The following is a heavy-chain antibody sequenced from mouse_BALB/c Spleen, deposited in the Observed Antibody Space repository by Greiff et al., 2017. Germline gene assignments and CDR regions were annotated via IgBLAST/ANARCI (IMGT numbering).Heavy chain of an antibody. CDR3: NAVLYGWFAY. J-gene: IGHJ3*01. V-gene: IGHV14-4*02. D-gene: IGHD1-1*02. CDR2: IDPENGDT. CDR1: GFNIKDYY. Sequence: EVQVVESGAELVRSGASVKLSCTASGFNIKDYYMHWVKQRPEQGLEWIGWIDPENGDTEYAPKFQGKATMTADTSSNTAYLQLSSLTSEDTAVYYCNAVLYGWFAYWGQGTLVTVSA.